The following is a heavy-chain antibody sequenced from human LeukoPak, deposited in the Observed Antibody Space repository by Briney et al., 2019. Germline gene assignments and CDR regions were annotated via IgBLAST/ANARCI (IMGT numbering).Heavy chain of an antibody. Sequence: AGSLRLSCAASGFTFSSYSMNWVRQAPGKGLEWVSSISSSSSYIYYADSVKGRFTISRDNAKNSLYLQMNSLRAEDTAVYYCARDSPYIVVVPAAISSAFDIWGQGTMVTVSS. D-gene: IGHD2-2*01. CDR2: ISSSSSYI. CDR1: GFTFSSYS. V-gene: IGHV3-21*01. J-gene: IGHJ3*02. CDR3: ARDSPYIVVVPAAISSAFDI.